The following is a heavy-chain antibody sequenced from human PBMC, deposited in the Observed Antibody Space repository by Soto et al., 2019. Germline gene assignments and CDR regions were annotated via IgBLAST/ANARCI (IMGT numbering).Heavy chain of an antibody. CDR3: AREGMQEYQLLFDS. CDR1: GFTFSSYA. D-gene: IGHD2-2*01. Sequence: GGSLRLSCAASGFTFSSYAMHWVRQAPGKGLEWVAVISYDGSNKYYADSVKGRFTISRDNSKNTLYLQMNSLRAEDTAVYYCAREGMQEYQLLFDSWGQGTLVTVSS. CDR2: ISYDGSNK. V-gene: IGHV3-30*04. J-gene: IGHJ4*02.